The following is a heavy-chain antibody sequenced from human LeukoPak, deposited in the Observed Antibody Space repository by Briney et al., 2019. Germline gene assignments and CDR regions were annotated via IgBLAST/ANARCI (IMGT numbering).Heavy chain of an antibody. D-gene: IGHD6-13*01. V-gene: IGHV1-69*05. Sequence: SVKVSCKASGGTFSSYAISWVRQAPGQGLEWMGGIIPIFGTANYAQKFQGRVTITTDESTSTAYMELSSLRSEGTAVYYCARESQPAGYYYYYMDVWGKGTTVTVSS. J-gene: IGHJ6*03. CDR3: ARESQPAGYYYYYMDV. CDR1: GGTFSSYA. CDR2: IIPIFGTA.